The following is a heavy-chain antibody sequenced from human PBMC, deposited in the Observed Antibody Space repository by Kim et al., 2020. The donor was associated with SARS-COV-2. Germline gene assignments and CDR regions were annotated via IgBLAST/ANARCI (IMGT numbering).Heavy chain of an antibody. CDR3: AKLLWFGELSDYYYYGM. J-gene: IGHJ6*01. CDR2: ISYDGSNK. V-gene: IGHV3-30*18. D-gene: IGHD3-10*01. Sequence: GGSLRLSCAASGFTFSSYGMHWVRQAPGKGLEWVAVISYDGSNKYYADSVKGRFTISRDNSKNTLYLQMNSLRAEDTAVYYCAKLLWFGELSDYYYYGM. CDR1: GFTFSSYG.